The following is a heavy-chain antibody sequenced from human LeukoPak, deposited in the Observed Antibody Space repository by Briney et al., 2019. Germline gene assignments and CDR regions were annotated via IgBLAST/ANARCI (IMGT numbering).Heavy chain of an antibody. CDR2: ISGSGGST. V-gene: IGHV3-23*01. Sequence: GGSLRLSCAASGFTFSNYAMSWVRQAPGKGLEWVSAISGSGGSTYYADSVKGRFTISRDNSKNTLYMQMNSLRAEDTPVYYCIVGVVAATVGWFRHWGQGTLVTVSS. D-gene: IGHD2-15*01. CDR3: IVGVVAATVGWFRH. J-gene: IGHJ1*01. CDR1: GFTFSNYA.